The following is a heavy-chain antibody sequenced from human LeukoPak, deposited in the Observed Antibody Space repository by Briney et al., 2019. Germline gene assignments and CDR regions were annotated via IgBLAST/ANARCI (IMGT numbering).Heavy chain of an antibody. CDR3: ARGKSDYGDYGGYYYYMDV. J-gene: IGHJ6*03. V-gene: IGHV4-39*07. Sequence: SETLSLTCTVSGGSISSSGYCWGWIRQPPGKGLEWIGSIDYSGNTNYNPSLKSRVTISVDTSKNQFSLKLSSVTAADTAVYYCARGKSDYGDYGGYYYYMDVWGKGTTVTVSS. D-gene: IGHD4-17*01. CDR2: IDYSGNT. CDR1: GGSISSSGYC.